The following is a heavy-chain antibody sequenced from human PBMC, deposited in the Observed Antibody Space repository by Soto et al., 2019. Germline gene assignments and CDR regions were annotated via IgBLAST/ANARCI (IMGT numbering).Heavy chain of an antibody. CDR2: MNPTSGNT. Sequence: QVQLVQSGAEVKTPGASVKVSCKASGYTFTKYDMNWVRQAPGQGLEGMGWMNPTSGNTGYAQKFQGRLTMTWDTAIGIAHMELSSLRNEDTAVYYCARSDVHTFNWLDSWGQGALVTVSA. V-gene: IGHV1-8*01. D-gene: IGHD2-2*02. CDR1: GYTFTKYD. CDR3: ARSDVHTFNWLDS. J-gene: IGHJ5*01.